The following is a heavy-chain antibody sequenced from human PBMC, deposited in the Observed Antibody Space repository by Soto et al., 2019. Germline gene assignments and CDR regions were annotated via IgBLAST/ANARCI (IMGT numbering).Heavy chain of an antibody. CDR3: AKGAWGDYNWA. J-gene: IGHJ5*02. Sequence: QVQLVQSGAEVKKPGSSVRVSCKASGGNFNSFVITWGRQAPGQGLEWMGGILPVFGTTDYAQKFQDRVAITAGDSTSTAYMEVSGLASEDTAIYYCAKGAWGDYNWAWGQGTMVTVSS. V-gene: IGHV1-69*01. D-gene: IGHD4-17*01. CDR1: GGNFNSFV. CDR2: ILPVFGTT.